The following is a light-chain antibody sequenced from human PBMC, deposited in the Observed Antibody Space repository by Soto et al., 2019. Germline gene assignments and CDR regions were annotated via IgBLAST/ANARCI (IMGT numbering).Light chain of an antibody. CDR1: RSVLYKSNNKNH. CDR2: WAS. Sequence: DIVMTQSPDSLAVSLGERSTMNCKCSRSVLYKSNNKNHLAWYQQKPGQPPQLIIYWASTREYGVHERFSGSGSGTDFTLTISSLEAEDVAFYWCQQYFDVPFTFGGGTKVDI. J-gene: IGKJ4*01. CDR3: QQYFDVPFT. V-gene: IGKV4-1*01.